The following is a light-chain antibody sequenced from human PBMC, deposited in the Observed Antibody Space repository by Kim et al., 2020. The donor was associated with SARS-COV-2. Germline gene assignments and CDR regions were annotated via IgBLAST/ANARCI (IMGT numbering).Light chain of an antibody. J-gene: IGLJ3*02. CDR2: EDN. V-gene: IGLV6-57*02. CDR3: QSYDSSLWV. Sequence: NFMLTQPHSVSESPGKTVTISCTGSSGSIASNYVQWYQQRPGSAPTTVIYEDNQRPSGVPDRFSGSIDSSSNSASLTISGLKIEDEADYYCQSYDSSLWVFGGGTKLTVL. CDR1: SGSIASNY.